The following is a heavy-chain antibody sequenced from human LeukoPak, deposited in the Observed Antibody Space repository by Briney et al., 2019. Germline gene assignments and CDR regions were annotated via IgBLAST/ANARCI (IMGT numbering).Heavy chain of an antibody. J-gene: IGHJ6*02. V-gene: IGHV3-23*01. Sequence: GGSLRLSCAASGFTFSSYAMSWVRQAPGKGLEWVSAISGSGGSTYYADSVKGRFTISRDNSKNTLYLQMNSLRDEDTAVYYCAKPRFFYDSSGYLSGMDVWGQGTTVTVSS. CDR1: GFTFSSYA. CDR3: AKPRFFYDSSGYLSGMDV. CDR2: ISGSGGST. D-gene: IGHD3-22*01.